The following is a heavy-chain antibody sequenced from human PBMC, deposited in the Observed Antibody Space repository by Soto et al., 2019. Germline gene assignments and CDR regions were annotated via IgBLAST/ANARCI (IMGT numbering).Heavy chain of an antibody. J-gene: IGHJ4*02. CDR2: ISSSSSTI. Sequence: GGSLRLSCAASGFTFSSYSMNWVRQAPGKGLEWVSYISSSSSTIYYADSVKGRFTISRDNAKNSLYLQMNSLRAEDTAVYYCARGRGVVPAVNFDYWGQGTLVTVSS. D-gene: IGHD2-2*01. V-gene: IGHV3-48*01. CDR1: GFTFSSYS. CDR3: ARGRGVVPAVNFDY.